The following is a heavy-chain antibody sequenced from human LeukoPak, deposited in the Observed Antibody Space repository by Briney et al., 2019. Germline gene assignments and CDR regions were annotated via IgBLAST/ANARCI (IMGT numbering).Heavy chain of an antibody. V-gene: IGHV3-15*01. CDR3: TTVGFGDYPAV. CDR2: IKSKNDGGTI. CDR1: GFIFSDAW. J-gene: IGHJ6*02. Sequence: PGGSLRLSCAASGFIFSDAWMSWVRQTPGKGLEWVGRIKSKNDGGTIDYAAPVKGRFTISRDDSKTTVYPQMNSLKMEDTAVYYCTTVGFGDYPAVWGQGTTVTVSS. D-gene: IGHD4-17*01.